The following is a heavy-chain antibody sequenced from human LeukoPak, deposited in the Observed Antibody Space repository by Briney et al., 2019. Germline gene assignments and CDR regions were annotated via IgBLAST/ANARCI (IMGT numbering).Heavy chain of an antibody. V-gene: IGHV3-30*18. J-gene: IGHJ6*02. CDR3: AKDRGFSISSYFYYGMDV. D-gene: IGHD2-21*01. Sequence: PGGSLRLSCAASGFTFSDYYMSWVRQAPGKGLEWVAIISFDGSNEYYADSVKGRFTISRDNSKNTMYLQMNSLRAEDTAIYYCAKDRGFSISSYFYYGMDVWGQGTTVTV. CDR1: GFTFSDYY. CDR2: ISFDGSNE.